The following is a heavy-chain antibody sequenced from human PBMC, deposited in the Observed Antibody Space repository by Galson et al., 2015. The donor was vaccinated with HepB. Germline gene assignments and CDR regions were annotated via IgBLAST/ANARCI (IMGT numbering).Heavy chain of an antibody. CDR3: AAVGATNEGFSEFDY. V-gene: IGHV1-58*02. Sequence: SVKVSCKASGFTFTSSAMQWVRQARGQRLEWIGWIVVGSGNTNYAQKFQERVTITRDMSTSTAYMELSSLRSEDTAVYYCAAVGATNEGFSEFDYWGQGTLVTVSS. D-gene: IGHD1-26*01. CDR2: IVVGSGNT. CDR1: GFTFTSSA. J-gene: IGHJ4*02.